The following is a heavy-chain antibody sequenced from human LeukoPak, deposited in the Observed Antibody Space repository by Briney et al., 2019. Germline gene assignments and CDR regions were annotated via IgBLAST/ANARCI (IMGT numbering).Heavy chain of an antibody. D-gene: IGHD5-24*01. CDR3: AKEGRSLQTY. V-gene: IGHV3-7*03. CDR1: GFMFSSNW. J-gene: IGHJ4*02. CDR2: IKEDGTET. Sequence: GGSLRLSCAASGFMFSSNWMSWVRLAPGKGLEWVANIKEDGTETYYVDSVKGRFTISRDNAKNSLYLQMNSLRVEDTAVYYCAKEGRSLQTYWGQGTLVTVYS.